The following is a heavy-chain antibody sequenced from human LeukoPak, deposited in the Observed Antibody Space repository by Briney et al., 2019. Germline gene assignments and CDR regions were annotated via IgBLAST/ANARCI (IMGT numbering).Heavy chain of an antibody. CDR2: ISSSSSAI. V-gene: IGHV3-48*02. CDR1: GFTFSSYS. CDR3: VNDRFYSFDY. D-gene: IGHD3-16*01. J-gene: IGHJ4*02. Sequence: SGGSLRLSCAASGFTFSSYSMNWVRQAPGKGLEWISYISSSSSAIYYADSVKGRFTISRDNAKNSLYLQMNSLRDEDTAVYYCVNDRFYSFDYWGQGTLVTVSS.